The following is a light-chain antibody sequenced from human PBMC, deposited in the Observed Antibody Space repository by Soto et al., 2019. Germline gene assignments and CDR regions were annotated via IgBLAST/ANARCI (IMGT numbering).Light chain of an antibody. J-gene: IGLJ2*01. CDR2: DVS. CDR1: SSDVGGYNY. V-gene: IGLV2-14*01. CDR3: ISYTSRSTRV. Sequence: QSALTQPASASGAPGQAITISCTGTSSDVGGYNYVSWYQQHPGKAPKLMIYDVSNRPSGVSKCFAGSKSGNTASLTSSGRQAEDAADYYCISYTSRSTRVFGGGTKLTVL.